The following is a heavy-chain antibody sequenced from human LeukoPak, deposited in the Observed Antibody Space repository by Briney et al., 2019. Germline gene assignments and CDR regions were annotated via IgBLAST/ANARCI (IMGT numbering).Heavy chain of an antibody. Sequence: ASVKVSCKASGYTFTGYYMHWVRQAPGQGLEWMGWINPNSGGTNYAQKFQGWVTMTRDTSISTAYMELSRLRSDDTAVYYCARAADYYDSSGASFDYWGQGTLVTVSS. V-gene: IGHV1-2*04. CDR3: ARAADYYDSSGASFDY. CDR2: INPNSGGT. CDR1: GYTFTGYY. D-gene: IGHD3-22*01. J-gene: IGHJ4*02.